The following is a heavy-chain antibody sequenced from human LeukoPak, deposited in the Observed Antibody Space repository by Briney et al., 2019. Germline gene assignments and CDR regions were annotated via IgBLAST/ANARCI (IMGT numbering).Heavy chain of an antibody. CDR1: GGSISGYY. Sequence: SETLSLTCTVSGGSISGYYWSWIRQPPGKGLEWIGYIYYSGSTNYNPSLKSRVTISVDTSKNQFSLKLSSVTAADTAVYYCARSPWIQLWFFDYWGQGTLVTVSS. J-gene: IGHJ4*02. D-gene: IGHD5-18*01. CDR2: IYYSGST. V-gene: IGHV4-59*01. CDR3: ARSPWIQLWFFDY.